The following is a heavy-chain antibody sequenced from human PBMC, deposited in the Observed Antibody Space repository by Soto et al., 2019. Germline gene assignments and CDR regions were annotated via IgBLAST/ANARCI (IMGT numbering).Heavy chain of an antibody. D-gene: IGHD6-6*01. J-gene: IGHJ4*02. Sequence: ASVKVSCKASGYTFTSYGISWVRQAPGQGLEWMGWISAYNGNTNYAQKLQGRVTMTTDTSTSTAYMELRSLRSDDTAVYYCARDREYSSSSAHFDYWGQGTLVTVSS. CDR3: ARDREYSSSSAHFDY. V-gene: IGHV1-18*01. CDR2: ISAYNGNT. CDR1: GYTFTSYG.